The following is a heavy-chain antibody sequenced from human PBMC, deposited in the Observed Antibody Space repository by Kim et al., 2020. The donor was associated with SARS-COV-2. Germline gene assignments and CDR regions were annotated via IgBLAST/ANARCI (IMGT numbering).Heavy chain of an antibody. CDR1: GGSISSSSYY. CDR3: ATTWHNGGFDY. D-gene: IGHD3-16*01. Sequence: SETLSLTCTVSGGSISSSSYYWGWIRQPPGKGLEWIGSIYYSGSTYYNPSLKSRVTISVDTSKNQFSLKLSSVTAADTAVYYCATTWHNGGFDYWGQGTLVTVSS. V-gene: IGHV4-39*01. J-gene: IGHJ4*02. CDR2: IYYSGST.